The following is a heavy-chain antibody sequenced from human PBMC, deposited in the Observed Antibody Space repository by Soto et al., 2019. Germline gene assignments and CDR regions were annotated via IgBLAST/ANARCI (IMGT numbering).Heavy chain of an antibody. J-gene: IGHJ4*02. CDR2: ISSSSSTI. D-gene: IGHD3-3*01. CDR1: GFTFSIYS. V-gene: IGHV3-48*02. Sequence: PGGSLRLSCAASGFTFSIYSMNWVRQAPGKGLEWVSYISSSSSTIYYADSVKGRFTISRDNAKNSLYLQMNSLRDEDTAVYYCASMAEEWLSRPYFDYWGQGTLVTVSS. CDR3: ASMAEEWLSRPYFDY.